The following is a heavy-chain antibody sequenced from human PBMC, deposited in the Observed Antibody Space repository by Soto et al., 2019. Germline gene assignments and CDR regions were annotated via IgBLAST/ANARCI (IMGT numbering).Heavy chain of an antibody. CDR3: AREAFYYDSSGYYFGDSDAFDI. J-gene: IGHJ3*02. CDR1: GYTFTSYG. D-gene: IGHD3-22*01. Sequence: VASVKVSCKASGYTFTSYGISWVRQAPGQGLEWMGWISAYNGNTNYAQKLQGRVTMTTDTSTSTAYMELRSLRSDDTAVYYCAREAFYYDSSGYYFGDSDAFDIWGQGTMVTVS. CDR2: ISAYNGNT. V-gene: IGHV1-18*01.